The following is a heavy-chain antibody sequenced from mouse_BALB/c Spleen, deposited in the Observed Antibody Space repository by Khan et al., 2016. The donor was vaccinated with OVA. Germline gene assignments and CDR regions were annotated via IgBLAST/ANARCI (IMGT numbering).Heavy chain of an antibody. CDR3: ARNREPDYFDY. Sequence: VQLQESGPGLVAPSQSLSITCTVSGFSLSSYGVHWVRQPPGKGLEWLGIIWAGGSTNYNSALMSSLSISKDNSKSQVFLKMNSLQTDDTAMYFCARNREPDYFDYWGQGTTLTVSS. V-gene: IGHV2-9*02. J-gene: IGHJ2*01. CDR1: GFSLSSYG. CDR2: IWAGGST.